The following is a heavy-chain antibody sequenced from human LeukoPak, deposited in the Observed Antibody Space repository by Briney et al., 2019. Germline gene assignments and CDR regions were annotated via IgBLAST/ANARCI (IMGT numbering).Heavy chain of an antibody. Sequence: SETLSLTCTVSGGSISSSSYYWGWIRQPPGKGLEWIGSIYYSGSTCYNPSLKSRVTISVDTSKNQFSLKLSSVTAADTAVYYCARRRAAHAAFDIWGQGTMVTVSS. V-gene: IGHV4-39*01. CDR2: IYYSGST. J-gene: IGHJ3*02. D-gene: IGHD6-6*01. CDR3: ARRRAAHAAFDI. CDR1: GGSISSSSYY.